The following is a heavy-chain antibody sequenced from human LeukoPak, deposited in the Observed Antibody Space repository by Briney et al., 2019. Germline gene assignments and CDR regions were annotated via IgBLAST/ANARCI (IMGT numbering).Heavy chain of an antibody. CDR1: GGSISSNSYY. CDR3: AIDRVSSGWTVDY. D-gene: IGHD6-19*01. CDR2: IYYSGST. J-gene: IGHJ4*02. V-gene: IGHV4-39*02. Sequence: SEALSLTCTVSGGSISSNSYYWGWIRQPPGKGLEWIGSIYYSGSTYNNPSLKSRVTISVDTSKNQFSLKLSCGTASETGVYYCAIDRVSSGWTVDYWGQGTLVPVSS.